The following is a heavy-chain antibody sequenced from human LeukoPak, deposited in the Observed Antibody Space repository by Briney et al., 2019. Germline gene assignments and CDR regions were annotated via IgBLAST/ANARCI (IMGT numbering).Heavy chain of an antibody. CDR2: INHGENA. J-gene: IGHJ4*02. D-gene: IGHD2-8*02. Sequence: SETLSLTCAVYGGSFSGYFWNWMRQPPGKGLEWMGVINHGENAIYNPSLKSRGTMSEDPSKNQLSLNLRSVTAADTAVYSCARVRRVRWCTQGYFDYWGRGTLVT. CDR3: ARVRRVRWCTQGYFDY. V-gene: IGHV4-34*01. CDR1: GGSFSGYF.